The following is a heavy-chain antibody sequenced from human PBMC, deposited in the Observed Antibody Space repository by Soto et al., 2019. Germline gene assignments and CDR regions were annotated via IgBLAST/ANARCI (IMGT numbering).Heavy chain of an antibody. CDR1: GFIFSSYA. Sequence: PGGSLRLSCAASGFIFSSYAMSWVRQAPGKGLEWVSAISGSDGSTYYADSVKGRFTISRDNSRNTLYLQMNSLRAEDTAVYYCAKDGVAHIPLYTSGSSYDHWGQGTLVTVYS. CDR2: ISGSDGST. CDR3: AKDGVAHIPLYTSGSSYDH. J-gene: IGHJ4*02. V-gene: IGHV3-23*01. D-gene: IGHD3-22*01.